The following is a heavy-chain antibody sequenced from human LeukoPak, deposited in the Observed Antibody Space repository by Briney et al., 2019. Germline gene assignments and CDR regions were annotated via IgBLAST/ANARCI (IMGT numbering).Heavy chain of an antibody. J-gene: IGHJ4*02. CDR3: ARDLFTVTTYRFDY. CDR1: GYTFTSYG. Sequence: ASVKVSCKASGYTFTSYGISWVRQAPGQGLEWMGWISAYNGNTNYAQKLQGRVTMTIDTSTSTAYMELRSLRSEDTAVYYCARDLFTVTTYRFDYWGQGTLVTVSS. V-gene: IGHV1-18*01. CDR2: ISAYNGNT. D-gene: IGHD4-17*01.